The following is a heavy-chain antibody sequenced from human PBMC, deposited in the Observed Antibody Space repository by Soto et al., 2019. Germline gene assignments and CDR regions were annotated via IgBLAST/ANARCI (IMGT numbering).Heavy chain of an antibody. CDR1: GGTFSSYA. CDR3: ARVVDYGGKGWYYYYGMDV. Sequence: VASVKVSCKASGGTFSSYAISWVRQAPGQGLEWMGGIIPIFGTANYAQKFQGRVTITADKSTSTAYMELSSLRSEDTAVYYCARVVDYGGKGWYYYYGMDVWGQGTTVTVYS. D-gene: IGHD4-17*01. J-gene: IGHJ6*02. V-gene: IGHV1-69*06. CDR2: IIPIFGTA.